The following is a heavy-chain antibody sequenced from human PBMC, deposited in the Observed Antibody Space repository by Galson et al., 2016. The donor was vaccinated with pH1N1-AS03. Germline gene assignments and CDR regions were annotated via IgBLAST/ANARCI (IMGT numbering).Heavy chain of an antibody. J-gene: IGHJ3*01. CDR3: ARVLFGIARGESSAFDL. Sequence: TVKVSCKASGYTFTTYDINWVRQAPGQGREWKGWMNPDSGNTGYAPSFQGRVTITRDTSISAAFLELSRLRSDDTAVFYCARVLFGIARGESSAFDLWGQGTMVTVSS. V-gene: IGHV1-8*01. CDR1: GYTFTTYD. CDR2: MNPDSGNT. D-gene: IGHD6-13*01.